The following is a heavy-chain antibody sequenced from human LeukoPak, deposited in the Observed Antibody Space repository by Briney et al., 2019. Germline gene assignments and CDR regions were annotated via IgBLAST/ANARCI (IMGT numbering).Heavy chain of an antibody. CDR3: ARDSAGNYFDY. D-gene: IGHD3-10*01. CDR1: GGSISSYY. J-gene: IGHJ4*02. Sequence: SETPSLTCTVSGGSISSYYWSWIRQPPGKGLEWIGYIYYSGSTNYNPSLKSRVTISVDTSKNQFSLKLSSVTAADTAVYYCARDSAGNYFDYWGQGTLVTVSS. CDR2: IYYSGST. V-gene: IGHV4-59*01.